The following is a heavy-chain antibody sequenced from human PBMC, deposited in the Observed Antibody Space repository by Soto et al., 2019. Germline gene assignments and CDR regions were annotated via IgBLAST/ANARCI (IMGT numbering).Heavy chain of an antibody. J-gene: IGHJ6*02. V-gene: IGHV1-18*01. Sequence: ASVKVSCKASGYTFTSYGISWVRQAPGQGLEWMGWISAYNGNTNYAQKLQGRVTMTTDTSTSTAYMELRSLRSDDTAVYYCARGRRPYYDFWSGSPAYGMDVWGQGTTVTVSS. CDR3: ARGRRPYYDFWSGSPAYGMDV. CDR1: GYTFTSYG. D-gene: IGHD3-3*01. CDR2: ISAYNGNT.